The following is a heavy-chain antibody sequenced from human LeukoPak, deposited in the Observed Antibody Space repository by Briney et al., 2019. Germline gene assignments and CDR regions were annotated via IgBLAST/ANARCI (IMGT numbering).Heavy chain of an antibody. CDR2: IYTSGST. CDR3: AREIGNSNYGYFDY. Sequence: ETLSLTCTVSGGSISSYYWSWIRQPAGKGLEWIGRIYTSGSTNYNPSLKSRVTMSADTSKNQFSLKLSSVTAADTAVYYCAREIGNSNYGYFDYWGQGTLVTVSS. D-gene: IGHD4-11*01. J-gene: IGHJ4*02. V-gene: IGHV4-4*07. CDR1: GGSISSYY.